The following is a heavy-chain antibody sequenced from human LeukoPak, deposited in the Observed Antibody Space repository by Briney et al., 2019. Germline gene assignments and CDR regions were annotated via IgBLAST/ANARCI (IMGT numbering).Heavy chain of an antibody. CDR2: IYTSGST. CDR3: ARDSHYYNSSGYGGYWFDP. V-gene: IGHV4-61*02. J-gene: IGHJ5*02. CDR1: GGSVGSGSYY. Sequence: PSQTLSLTCTVSGGSVGSGSYYWSWIRQPAGKGLEWIGRIYTSGSTNYNPALKSRVTISVDTSKNQFSLKLSSVTAADTAVYYCARDSHYYNSSGYGGYWFDPWGQGTLVTVSS. D-gene: IGHD3-22*01.